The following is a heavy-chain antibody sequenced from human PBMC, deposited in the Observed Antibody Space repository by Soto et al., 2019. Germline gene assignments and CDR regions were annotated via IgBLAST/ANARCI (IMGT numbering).Heavy chain of an antibody. V-gene: IGHV3-23*01. CDR1: GFTFSSFS. CDR3: AKGFLSFESSGRAGFDGFDI. Sequence: GGSLRLSCAASGFTFSSFSMSCVRQAPGKGLAWVSAINRGGTKIYYVDSVRGRFTISRDNSKNTLFLQMNSLRADDPAIYYGAKGFLSFESSGRAGFDGFDIWGQGTMVTVSS. D-gene: IGHD3-22*01. CDR2: INRGGTKI. J-gene: IGHJ3*02.